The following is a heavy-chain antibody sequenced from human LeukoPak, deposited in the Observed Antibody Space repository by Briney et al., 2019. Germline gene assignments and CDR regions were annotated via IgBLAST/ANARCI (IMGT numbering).Heavy chain of an antibody. J-gene: IGHJ4*02. V-gene: IGHV3-74*01. Sequence: GGSLRPSCAASGFTFSSYWMHWVRQAPGKGLVWVSRINGDGGSTNYADSVKGRFTISRDNAENTLYLQMNSLRAEDTAVYYCARADSSKTRSFDYWGQGTLVTVSS. CDR2: INGDGGST. D-gene: IGHD3-22*01. CDR1: GFTFSSYW. CDR3: ARADSSKTRSFDY.